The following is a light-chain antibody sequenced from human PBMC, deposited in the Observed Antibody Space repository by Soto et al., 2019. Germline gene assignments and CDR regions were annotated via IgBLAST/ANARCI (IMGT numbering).Light chain of an antibody. CDR1: SSDVGGYNF. V-gene: IGLV2-14*03. Sequence: QSALTQPASVSGSPGQSITISCTGTSSDVGGYNFVSWYQHHPGKAPKLMIFDVSDRPSGVSNRFSGSKSGNTASLTISGLQAEDEADYYCSSYRSSNTPYVFGPGTKVTVL. CDR3: SSYRSSNTPYV. J-gene: IGLJ1*01. CDR2: DVS.